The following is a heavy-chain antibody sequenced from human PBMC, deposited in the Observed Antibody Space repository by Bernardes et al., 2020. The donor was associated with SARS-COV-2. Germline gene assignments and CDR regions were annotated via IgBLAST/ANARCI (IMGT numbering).Heavy chain of an antibody. CDR1: GFTFRIYG. CDR2: ITFDGRKE. D-gene: IGHD6-13*01. J-gene: IGHJ5*02. CDR3: AKLDSSGWSEDWFDP. Sequence: GGSLRLSCAASGFTFRIYGMHWVRQAPGKGLEWVAVITFDGRKEYYADSVKGRFTISRDNSKNTLYLQMNSLSPEDTAVYYCAKLDSSGWSEDWFDPWGQGTLVTVSS. V-gene: IGHV3-30*18.